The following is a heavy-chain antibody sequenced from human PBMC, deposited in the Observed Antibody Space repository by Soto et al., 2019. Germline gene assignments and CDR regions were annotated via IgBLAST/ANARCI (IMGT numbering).Heavy chain of an antibody. Sequence: QVQLVQSGTEVKKPGASVKVSCKTSGYTFTNYGISWVRQAPGQGLEWMGWISAYNDDTKYAQKLQGRVTMTTDTSTGTAYMELGSLGADDTAIYYCARDGFYAGSGRYSYAYSPPRYSAMDVW. CDR3: ARDGFYAGSGRYSYAYSPPRYSAMDV. D-gene: IGHD5-18*01. CDR1: GYTFTNYG. J-gene: IGHJ6*01. CDR2: ISAYNDDT. V-gene: IGHV1-18*01.